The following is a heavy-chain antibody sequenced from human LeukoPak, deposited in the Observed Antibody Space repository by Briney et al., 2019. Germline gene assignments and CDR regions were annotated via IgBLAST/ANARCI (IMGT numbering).Heavy chain of an antibody. V-gene: IGHV3-48*04. CDR1: GFTFSSYA. CDR3: ARDGWSGGNCHDYYHYYCMDV. D-gene: IGHD2-15*01. CDR2: ISSSGSTI. Sequence: GGSLRLSCAASGFTFSSYAMSWVRQAPGKGLEWVSYISSSGSTIYYADSVKGRFTISRDNAKNSLYLQMNSLRAEDTAVYYCARDGWSGGNCHDYYHYYCMDVWGQGTTVTVSS. J-gene: IGHJ6*02.